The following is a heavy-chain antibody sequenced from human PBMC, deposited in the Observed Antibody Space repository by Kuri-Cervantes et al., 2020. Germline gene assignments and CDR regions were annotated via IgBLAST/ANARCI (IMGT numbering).Heavy chain of an antibody. Sequence: ASVKVSCKASGYTFTSYGISWVRQAPGQGLEWMGWISAYNGNTNYAQKLQGRVTMTTDTSTSTAYMELRSLRSEDTAVYYCARGMLGGYIWGSYWDWGQGTLVTVSS. D-gene: IGHD3-16*01. CDR2: ISAYNGNT. CDR1: GYTFTSYG. V-gene: IGHV1-18*01. J-gene: IGHJ4*02. CDR3: ARGMLGGYIWGSYWD.